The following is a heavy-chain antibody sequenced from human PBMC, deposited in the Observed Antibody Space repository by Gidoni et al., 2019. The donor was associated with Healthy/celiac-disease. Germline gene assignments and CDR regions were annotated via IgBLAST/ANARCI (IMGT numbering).Heavy chain of an antibody. CDR3: AKDRVAAAARSWYFDL. D-gene: IGHD6-13*01. J-gene: IGHJ2*01. V-gene: IGHV3-23*01. CDR2: ISGSGGST. Sequence: EVQLLESGGGLVQPGGSLRLSCAASGFPFSSHAMSWVRQAPGKGLEWVSAISGSGGSTYYADSVKGRFTISRDNSKNTLYLQMNSLRAEDTAVYYCAKDRVAAAARSWYFDLWGRGTLVTVSS. CDR1: GFPFSSHA.